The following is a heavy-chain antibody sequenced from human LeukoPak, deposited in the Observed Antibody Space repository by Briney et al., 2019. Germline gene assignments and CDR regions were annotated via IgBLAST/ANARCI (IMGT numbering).Heavy chain of an antibody. CDR3: ARDPGTTSRTRKFDP. CDR1: GGSISSYH. D-gene: IGHD2-2*01. J-gene: IGHJ5*02. V-gene: IGHV4-59*01. Sequence: SETLSLTCTVSGGSISSYHWSWIRQPPGKGLEWIGYIHNSGNTNYNPSLQSRVTMSLNLSKNQFSLRLNSVTVADTAVYYCARDPGTTSRTRKFDPWGQGTLVTVSS. CDR2: IHNSGNT.